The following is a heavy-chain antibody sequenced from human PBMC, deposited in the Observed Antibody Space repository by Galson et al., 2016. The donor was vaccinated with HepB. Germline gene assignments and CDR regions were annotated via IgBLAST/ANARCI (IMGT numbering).Heavy chain of an antibody. Sequence: QSGAEVKKSGESLKISCSTSGYSFTNFWIAWVRQVPGKGLEWMGIIYPVASNAAYSASFQGHVIISADKSISTAYLQWSSLKASDTAMYYCAKKRAGYNYWGQGTLVTVSS. CDR2: IYPVASNA. CDR3: AKKRAGYNY. D-gene: IGHD5-24*01. V-gene: IGHV5-51*01. CDR1: GYSFTNFW. J-gene: IGHJ4*02.